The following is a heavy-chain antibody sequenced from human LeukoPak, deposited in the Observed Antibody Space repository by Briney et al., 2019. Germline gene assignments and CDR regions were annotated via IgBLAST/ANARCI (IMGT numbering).Heavy chain of an antibody. CDR1: GYTFTNND. J-gene: IGHJ6*02. D-gene: IGHD3-10*01. V-gene: IGHV1-8*02. Sequence: GASVRVSCKASGYTFTNNDINWVRQATGQGLEWMGWVNPNSGNTDYAPKFQGRVTMSRDTSISTAYMEVNSLTSEDTAVYFCARGFWFGDFLWSVYAMDVWGQGTAVTVSS. CDR2: VNPNSGNT. CDR3: ARGFWFGDFLWSVYAMDV.